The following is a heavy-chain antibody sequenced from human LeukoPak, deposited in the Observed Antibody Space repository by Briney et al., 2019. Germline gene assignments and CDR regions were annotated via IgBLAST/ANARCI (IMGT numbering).Heavy chain of an antibody. CDR3: ARGGRYYGSGSPDAFDI. D-gene: IGHD3-10*01. CDR2: INHSGST. V-gene: IGHV4-34*01. CDR1: GGSFSGYY. Sequence: SETLSLTCAVYGGSFSGYYWSWIRQPPGKGLEWIGEINHSGSTNYNPSLKSRVTISVDTSKIQFSLKLSSVTAADTAVYYCARGGRYYGSGSPDAFDIWGQGTMVTVSS. J-gene: IGHJ3*02.